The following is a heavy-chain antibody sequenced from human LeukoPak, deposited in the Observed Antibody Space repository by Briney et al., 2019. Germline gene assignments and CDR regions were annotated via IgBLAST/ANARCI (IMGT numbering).Heavy chain of an antibody. D-gene: IGHD2-2*01. CDR2: IYHSGST. V-gene: IGHV4-4*02. J-gene: IGHJ4*02. CDR3: ASLPTVLDY. CDR1: GGSISSSNW. Sequence: PSGTLSLTCAVSGGSISSSNWWNWVRQPPGKGLEWIGEIYHSGSTSYNPSLQSRVTISVDKSNNQFSLKLSSVAAADTAVYYCASLPTVLDYWGQGTLVTVSS.